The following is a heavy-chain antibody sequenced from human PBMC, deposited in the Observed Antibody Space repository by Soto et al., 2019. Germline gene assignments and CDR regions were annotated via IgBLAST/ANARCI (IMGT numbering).Heavy chain of an antibody. CDR3: ARDPNDSSAYYHHYYYGMDV. D-gene: IGHD3-22*01. CDR2: INAVNGNT. J-gene: IGHJ6*02. Sequence: ASVKVSCKASGYTFTSYGIHWVRQAPGQRLEWTGWINAVNGNTKYSEKFQGRVTITRDTSASTDYLELSSLRSEDTAVYYCARDPNDSSAYYHHYYYGMDVWGQGTTVTVSS. CDR1: GYTFTSYG. V-gene: IGHV1-3*01.